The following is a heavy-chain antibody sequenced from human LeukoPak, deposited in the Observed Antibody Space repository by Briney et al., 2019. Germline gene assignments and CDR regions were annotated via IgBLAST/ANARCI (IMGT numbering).Heavy chain of an antibody. V-gene: IGHV3-15*01. CDR2: IKSKTDGGIK. Sequence: PGGSLRLSCAASGLTHSNAWMSWVRQAPGKGLEWVVRIKSKTDGGIKDYAAPVKGTFTISRDDSENTVYLQMNSLKIEDTAVYYCATGRSGYFDSWGQGTLVFVSS. CDR1: GLTHSNAW. CDR3: ATGRSGYFDS. J-gene: IGHJ4*02.